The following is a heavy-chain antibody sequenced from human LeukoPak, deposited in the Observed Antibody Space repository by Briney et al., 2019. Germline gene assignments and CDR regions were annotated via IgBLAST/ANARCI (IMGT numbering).Heavy chain of an antibody. J-gene: IGHJ5*02. CDR3: ARGGYSTGYDH. CDR1: GYSFTYHC. D-gene: IGHD5-18*01. CDR2: IHPKTGVT. Sequence: ASVKVSCKASGYSFTYHCLRWLRQPPGQGLEWMAWIHPKTGVTNYAQKFQGRGSVTTDTSTTTAYMELRSLRVDDTAVYYCARGGYSTGYDHWGRGTLVTVSS. V-gene: IGHV1-18*04.